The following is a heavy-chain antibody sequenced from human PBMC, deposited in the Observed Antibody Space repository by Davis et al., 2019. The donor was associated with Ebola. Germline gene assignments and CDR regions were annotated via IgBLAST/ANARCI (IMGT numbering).Heavy chain of an antibody. CDR2: ISGSGGST. D-gene: IGHD3-10*01. CDR3: ARLDYGSGSFFDY. V-gene: IGHV3-23*01. J-gene: IGHJ4*02. Sequence: GGSLRLSCAGSGFTFTNAWMNWVRQAPGKGLEWVSGISGSGGSTYYADSVKGRFTISRDNSKNTLYLQMNSLRAEDTAVYYCARLDYGSGSFFDYWGQGTLVTVSS. CDR1: GFTFTNAW.